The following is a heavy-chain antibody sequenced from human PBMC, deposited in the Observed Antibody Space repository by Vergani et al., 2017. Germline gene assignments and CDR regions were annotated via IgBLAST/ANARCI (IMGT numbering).Heavy chain of an antibody. V-gene: IGHV2-5*01. D-gene: IGHD2-2*01. CDR2: IYWNDDK. CDR3: AHSAKYCISTSCYGNWFDP. Sequence: QITLKESGPTLIKPTQNLTLTCTFSGFSLDTGGVGVGWIRQPPGKGLEWVALIYWNDDKRYSSSLKPRLILTKDTSKNQVVLTLTNVVPADTATYYCAHSAKYCISTSCYGNWFDPWGQGTLVTVSS. CDR1: GFSLDTGGVG. J-gene: IGHJ5*02.